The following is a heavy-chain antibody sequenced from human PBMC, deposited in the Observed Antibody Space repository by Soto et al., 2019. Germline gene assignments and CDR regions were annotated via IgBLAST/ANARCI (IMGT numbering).Heavy chain of an antibody. D-gene: IGHD3-22*01. CDR1: GYTFTGYY. V-gene: IGHV1-2*02. J-gene: IGHJ3*02. CDR2: INPTSGGT. CDR3: ASRYYYYDSSGYYPGAFDI. Sequence: GASVKVSCKASGYTFTGYYMHWVRQAPGQGLEWMGWINPTSGGTNYAQKFQGRVTMTRDTSISTAYMELSRLRSDDTAVYYCASRYYYYDSSGYYPGAFDIWGRGTMVTVSS.